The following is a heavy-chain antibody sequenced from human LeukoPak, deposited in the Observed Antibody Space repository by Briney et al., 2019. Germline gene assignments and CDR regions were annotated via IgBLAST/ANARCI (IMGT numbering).Heavy chain of an antibody. CDR2: IRSKVNSYAT. CDR1: GFTFSGSA. J-gene: IGHJ6*02. Sequence: GGSLRLSCAASGFTFSGSAMHWVRQASGKGLEWVGRIRSKVNSYATAYAASVKGRFTISRDDSKNTAYLQMNSLKTEDTAVYYCTRGGHNNYYYGMDVWGQGTTVTVS. CDR3: TRGGHNNYYYGMDV. V-gene: IGHV3-73*01. D-gene: IGHD5-24*01.